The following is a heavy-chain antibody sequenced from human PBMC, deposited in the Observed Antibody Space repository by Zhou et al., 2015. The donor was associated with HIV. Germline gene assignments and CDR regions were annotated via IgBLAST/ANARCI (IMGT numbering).Heavy chain of an antibody. CDR1: GGTFSSYA. Sequence: QVQLVQSGAEVKKPGSSVKVSCKASGGTFSSYAISWVRQAPGQGLEWMGGIIPIFGTANYAQKFQGRVTITADKSTSTAYMELSSLRSEDTAVYYCARGEADWNKSYYYYGMDVWGQGTTVTVSS. D-gene: IGHD1/OR15-1a*01. J-gene: IGHJ6*02. V-gene: IGHV1-69*06. CDR3: ARGEADWNKSYYYYGMDV. CDR2: IIPIFGTA.